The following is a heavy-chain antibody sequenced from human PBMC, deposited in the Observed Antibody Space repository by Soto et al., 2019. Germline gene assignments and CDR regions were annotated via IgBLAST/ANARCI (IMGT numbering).Heavy chain of an antibody. Sequence: EVVLLESGGGLVQPGGSLRLSCAASGFTFSSYAMSWVRRAPGKGLEWVSGISGSGRITKYADSVKGRFIISRDNFKNTLFLQMNSLRAEDTAVYYCAKDVHYDIVTGIEYFHHWAQGTLVTVSS. CDR2: ISGSGRIT. J-gene: IGHJ1*01. D-gene: IGHD3-9*01. CDR1: GFTFSSYA. CDR3: AKDVHYDIVTGIEYFHH. V-gene: IGHV3-23*01.